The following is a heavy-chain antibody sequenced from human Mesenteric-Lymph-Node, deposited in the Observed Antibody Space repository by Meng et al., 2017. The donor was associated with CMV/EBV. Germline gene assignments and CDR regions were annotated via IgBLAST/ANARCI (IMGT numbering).Heavy chain of an antibody. J-gene: IGHJ6*02. CDR3: ARDGELRSGSRGGNYYYGMDV. CDR1: GFTFDDYG. V-gene: IGHV3-20*04. D-gene: IGHD1-26*01. CDR2: INWNGGST. Sequence: GESLKISCAASGFTFDDYGMSWVRQAPGKGLEWVSGINWNGGSTGYADSVKGRFTISRDNAKNSLYLQMNSLRAEDTALYYCARDGELRSGSRGGNYYYGMDVWGQGTTVTVSS.